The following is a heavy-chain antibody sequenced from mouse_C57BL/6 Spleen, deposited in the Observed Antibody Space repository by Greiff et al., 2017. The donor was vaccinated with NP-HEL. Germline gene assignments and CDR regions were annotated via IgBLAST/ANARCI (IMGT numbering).Heavy chain of an antibody. D-gene: IGHD2-1*01. Sequence: QVQLQQPGAELVKPGATVKLSCKASGYTFTSYWMHWVKQRPGQGLEWIGMIHPNSGSTNYTEKFKSKATLTVDKSSSTAYMQLSSLTSEDSAVYYGARSAIYYGNYGFAYWGQGTLVTVSA. CDR2: IHPNSGST. J-gene: IGHJ3*01. V-gene: IGHV1-64*01. CDR3: ARSAIYYGNYGFAY. CDR1: GYTFTSYW.